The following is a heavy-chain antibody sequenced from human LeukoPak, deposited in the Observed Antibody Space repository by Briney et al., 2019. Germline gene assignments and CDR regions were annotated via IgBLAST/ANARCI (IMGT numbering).Heavy chain of an antibody. CDR1: GFTFSNAW. J-gene: IGHJ4*02. V-gene: IGHV3-15*01. Sequence: GGSLRLSCAASGFTFSNAWMSWVRQAPGKGLEWVGRIKSKTDGCTTDYAARVKGRFTISRDDSKNTLYLQMNSLKTEDTAVYYCTTERKAVVVVAASFDYWGQGTLVTVSS. CDR2: IKSKTDGCTT. CDR3: TTERKAVVVVAASFDY. D-gene: IGHD2-15*01.